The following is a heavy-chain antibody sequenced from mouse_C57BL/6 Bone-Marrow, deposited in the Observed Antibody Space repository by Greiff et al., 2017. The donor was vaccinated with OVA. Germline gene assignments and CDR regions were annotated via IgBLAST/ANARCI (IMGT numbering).Heavy chain of an antibody. Sequence: EVHLVESGGDLVKPGGSLKLSCAASGFTFSSYGMSWVRQTPDKRLEWVATISSGGSYTYYPDSVKGRFTIYRHNDKNYLYLQMRSLKSEDTAMNYWARHYYCSSYWYFDVWGTGTTGTVSS. CDR1: GFTFSSYG. CDR2: ISSGGSYT. V-gene: IGHV5-6*01. J-gene: IGHJ1*03. CDR3: ARHYYCSSYWYFDV. D-gene: IGHD1-1*01.